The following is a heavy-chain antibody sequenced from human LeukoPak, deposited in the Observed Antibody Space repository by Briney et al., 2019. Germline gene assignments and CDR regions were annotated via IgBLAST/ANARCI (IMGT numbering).Heavy chain of an antibody. CDR3: ARGPRRAYSSSSGVDY. CDR1: GGSFSGYY. J-gene: IGHJ4*02. V-gene: IGHV4-34*01. D-gene: IGHD6-6*01. CDR2: INHSGST. Sequence: SETLSLTCAVYGGSFSGYYWSWIRQPPGKGLERIGEINHSGSTNYNPSLKSRVTISVDTSKNQFSLKLSSVTAADTAVYYCARGPRRAYSSSSGVDYWGQGTLVTVSS.